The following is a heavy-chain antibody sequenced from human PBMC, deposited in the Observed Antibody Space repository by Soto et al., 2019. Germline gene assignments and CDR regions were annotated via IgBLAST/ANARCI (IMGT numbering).Heavy chain of an antibody. V-gene: IGHV3-33*01. CDR2: IWYDGSNK. CDR3: ARELMLVAATPDYYGMDV. J-gene: IGHJ6*02. Sequence: QVQLVESGGGVVQPGRSLRLSCAASGFTFSSYGMHWVRQAPGKGLEWVAVIWYDGSNKYYADSVKGRFTISRDNSKNTLYLQMNSLRAEDTAVYYCARELMLVAATPDYYGMDVWGQGTTVTVSS. CDR1: GFTFSSYG. D-gene: IGHD2-15*01.